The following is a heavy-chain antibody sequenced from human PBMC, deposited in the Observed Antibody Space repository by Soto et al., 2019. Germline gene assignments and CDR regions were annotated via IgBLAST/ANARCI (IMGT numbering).Heavy chain of an antibody. CDR2: FDPEDGET. V-gene: IGHV1-24*01. Sequence: GASVKVSCKVSGYTLTELSMHWVRQAPGKGLEWMGGFDPEDGETIYAQKFQGRVTMTEDTSTDTAYMELSSLRSEDTAVYYCVGGRLGYCSGGSCSLRKNWFDPWGQGTLVTVSS. CDR1: GYTLTELS. D-gene: IGHD2-15*01. CDR3: VGGRLGYCSGGSCSLRKNWFDP. J-gene: IGHJ5*02.